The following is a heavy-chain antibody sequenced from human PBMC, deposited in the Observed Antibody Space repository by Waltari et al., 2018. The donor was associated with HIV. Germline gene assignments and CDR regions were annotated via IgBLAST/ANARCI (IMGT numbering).Heavy chain of an antibody. CDR3: ARDFRDFSGNWGFDS. CDR1: GFSFSRHT. V-gene: IGHV3-48*01. J-gene: IGHJ4*02. D-gene: IGHD3-10*01. CDR2: ITSGSDVI. Sequence: EGQVQESGGGFIQPGGSLRLSCAASGFSFSRHTMNWVRQVPGKGLEWISYITSGSDVIYYADSVKGRFTISRDNAASSLYLPMNSLRGEDTAVYYCARDFRDFSGNWGFDSWGQGTLVTVSS.